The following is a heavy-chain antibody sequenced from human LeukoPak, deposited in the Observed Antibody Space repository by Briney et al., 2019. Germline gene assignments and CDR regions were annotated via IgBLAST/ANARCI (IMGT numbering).Heavy chain of an antibody. V-gene: IGHV3-7*01. CDR3: ARQRYMDV. Sequence: GGSLRLSCAASGFTFSRYWMSWVRQAPGKGLEWVANINEDGSEKIYVDFVKGRFTISRDNAKNSLYLQMNSLRGEDRAVYYRARQRYMDVWGKGTTVTVSS. J-gene: IGHJ6*03. CDR1: GFTFSRYW. CDR2: INEDGSEK.